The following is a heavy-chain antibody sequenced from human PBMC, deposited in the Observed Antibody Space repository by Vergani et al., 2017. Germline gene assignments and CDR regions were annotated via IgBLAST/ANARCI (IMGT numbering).Heavy chain of an antibody. V-gene: IGHV4-38-2*01. CDR2: IYRTGRT. Sequence: QVQLQESGPGLVKPSETLSLTCAVSGFSIDNGYYWDWIRQPPGKGLEWIGSIYRTGRTHFNPSLKSRVTISVDTSNNHFSLRLNSLTAADTAVYYCSRRSGIVYDIFRCPQYFFDFWGQGTLVTVSS. J-gene: IGHJ4*02. CDR3: SRRSGIVYDIFRCPQYFFDF. CDR1: GFSIDNGYY. D-gene: IGHD3-9*01.